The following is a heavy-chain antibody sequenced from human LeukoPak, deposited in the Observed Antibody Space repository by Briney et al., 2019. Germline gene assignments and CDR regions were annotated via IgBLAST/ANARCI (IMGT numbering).Heavy chain of an antibody. CDR1: GGSFSGYY. CDR2: INHSGST. Sequence: SETLSLTCAVYGGSFSGYYWSWIRQPPGKGLEWIGEINHSGSTNYNPSLESRVTISVDTSKNQFSLKLSSVTAADTAVYYCASLGTTGTTFDYWGQGTLVTVSS. J-gene: IGHJ4*02. D-gene: IGHD1-1*01. CDR3: ASLGTTGTTFDY. V-gene: IGHV4-34*01.